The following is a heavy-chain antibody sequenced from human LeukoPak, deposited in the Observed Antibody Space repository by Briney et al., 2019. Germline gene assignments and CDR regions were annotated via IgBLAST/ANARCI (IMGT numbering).Heavy chain of an antibody. CDR2: IIPILGTA. Sequence: SVKVSCKASGGIFSTYGINWVRQAPGQGPEWMGGIIPILGTANYAQKFKGRVTITADVSTSTVYMELSSLRSEDTAVYYCARGQRNEYYDFWSDDYMDVWGKGTTITVSS. CDR3: ARGQRNEYYDFWSDDYMDV. V-gene: IGHV1-69*01. CDR1: GGIFSTYG. J-gene: IGHJ6*03. D-gene: IGHD3-3*01.